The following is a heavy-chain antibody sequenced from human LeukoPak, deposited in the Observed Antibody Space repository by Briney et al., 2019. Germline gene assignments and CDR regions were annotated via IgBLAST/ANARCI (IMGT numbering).Heavy chain of an antibody. J-gene: IGHJ4*02. CDR2: IKVDGSDT. V-gene: IGHV3-74*01. Sequence: GGSRRLSCAASGFTFSTFWMHWVRQAPGKWLVWVSRIKVDGSDTTYADSVKGRFTISRDNAKNTLYLQMNGLRVDDTAVYYCARDQDPLRWELLSYWGQGTLVTVSS. D-gene: IGHD1-26*01. CDR1: GFTFSTFW. CDR3: ARDQDPLRWELLSY.